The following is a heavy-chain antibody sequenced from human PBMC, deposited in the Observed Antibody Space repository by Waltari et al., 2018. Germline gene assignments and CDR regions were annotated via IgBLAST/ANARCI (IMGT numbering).Heavy chain of an antibody. V-gene: IGHV4-34*01. CDR3: ARPRFTMVRGVRAFDI. J-gene: IGHJ3*02. Sequence: QVQLQQWGAGLLKPSETLSLTCAVYGGSFSGYYWSWIRQPPGKGLEWIGEINHSGSTNYNPSLKSRVTISVDTSKNQFSLKLSSVTAADTAVYYCARPRFTMVRGVRAFDIWGQGTMVTVSS. CDR1: GGSFSGYY. D-gene: IGHD3-10*01. CDR2: INHSGST.